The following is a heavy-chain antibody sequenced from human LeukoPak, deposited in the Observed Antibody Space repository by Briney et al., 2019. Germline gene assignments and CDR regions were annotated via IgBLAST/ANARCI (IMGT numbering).Heavy chain of an antibody. CDR3: ASNGAYGSGSYRNWFDP. CDR1: GGSFSGYY. D-gene: IGHD3-10*01. J-gene: IGHJ5*02. Sequence: ETLSLTCAVYGGSFSGYYWSWVRQAPGKGLEWVSVIYSGGSTYYADSVKGRFTISRDNAKNSLYLQMNSLRAEDTAVYYCASNGAYGSGSYRNWFDPWGQGTLVTVSS. V-gene: IGHV3-53*01. CDR2: IYSGGST.